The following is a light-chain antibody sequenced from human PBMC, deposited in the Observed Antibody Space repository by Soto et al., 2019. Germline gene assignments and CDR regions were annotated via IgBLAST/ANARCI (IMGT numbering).Light chain of an antibody. CDR1: QSVGSN. CDR2: GAS. V-gene: IGKV3-15*01. Sequence: EIVMTQSPATLSVSPGERATLSCRASQSVGSNLAWYQQKPGQAPRLLLYGASTRATGIPARFSGSGSGTDFTLTISSLQSEDFAVYYCQQFNSWLLTFGGGTKVDIK. CDR3: QQFNSWLLT. J-gene: IGKJ4*01.